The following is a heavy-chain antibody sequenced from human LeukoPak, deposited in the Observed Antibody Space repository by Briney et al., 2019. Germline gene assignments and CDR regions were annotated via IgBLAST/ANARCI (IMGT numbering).Heavy chain of an antibody. CDR1: GFTFSSYE. V-gene: IGHV3-48*03. Sequence: GGSLRLSCAASGFTFSSYEMNWVRQAPGKGLEWASYISSSGSTIYYADSVKGRFTISRDNAKNSLYLQMNSLRADDTAVYYCARDYSSGWDDAFDIWGQGTMVTVSS. D-gene: IGHD6-19*01. J-gene: IGHJ3*02. CDR2: ISSSGSTI. CDR3: ARDYSSGWDDAFDI.